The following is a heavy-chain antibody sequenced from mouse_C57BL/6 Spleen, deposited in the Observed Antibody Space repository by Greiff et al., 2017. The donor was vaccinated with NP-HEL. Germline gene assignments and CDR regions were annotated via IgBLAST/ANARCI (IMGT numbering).Heavy chain of an antibody. CDR1: GYTFTDYE. CDR3: TRWAY. V-gene: IGHV1-15*01. J-gene: IGHJ3*01. Sequence: VQGVESGAELVRPGASVTLSCKASGYTFTDYEMHWVKQTPVHGLEWIGAIDPETGGTAYNQKFKGKAILTADKSSSTAYMELRSLTSEDSAVYYCTRWAYWGQGTLVTVSA. CDR2: IDPETGGT.